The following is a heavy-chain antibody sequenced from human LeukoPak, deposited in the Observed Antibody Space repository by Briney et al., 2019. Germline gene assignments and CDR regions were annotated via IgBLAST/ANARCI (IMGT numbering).Heavy chain of an antibody. CDR3: ARTKLEPPPTYYYYYGMDV. D-gene: IGHD1-1*01. J-gene: IGHJ6*02. CDR1: GYSFTSYW. V-gene: IGHV5-51*01. CDR2: IYPGDSDT. Sequence: GESLKIPCKGSGYSFTSYWIGWVRQMPGKGLEWMGIIYPGDSDTRYSPSFQGQVTISADKSISTAYLQWSSLKASDTAMYYCARTKLEPPPTYYYYYGMDVWGQGTTVTVSS.